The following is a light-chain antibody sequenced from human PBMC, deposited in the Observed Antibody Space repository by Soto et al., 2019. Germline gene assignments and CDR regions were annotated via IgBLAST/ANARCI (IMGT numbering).Light chain of an antibody. CDR2: EVT. CDR1: SSDVGAYIY. CDR3: CSYTSSHTYV. Sequence: QSVLTQPASVSGSPGQSITISCTGTSSDVGAYIYVSWYQHHPGKAPKVMIYEVTNRPSGVSDRFSGSKSGNTASLTISGLQAEDEADYYCCSYTSSHTYVFGSGTKVTVL. V-gene: IGLV2-14*01. J-gene: IGLJ1*01.